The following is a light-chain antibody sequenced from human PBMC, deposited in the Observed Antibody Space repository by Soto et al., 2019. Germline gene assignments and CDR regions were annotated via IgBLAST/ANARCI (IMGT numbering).Light chain of an antibody. CDR1: SASVFTSYY. Sequence: QTVVSQEPSFSVSPGETVTLTCGLTSASVFTSYYPSWYQQTPGQAPRTLIYSTNSRSSGVPDRFSGSILGNKAALTITGAQADDESDYYCALYVGSGTVVFGGGTKLTVL. V-gene: IGLV8-61*01. CDR3: ALYVGSGTVV. CDR2: STN. J-gene: IGLJ2*01.